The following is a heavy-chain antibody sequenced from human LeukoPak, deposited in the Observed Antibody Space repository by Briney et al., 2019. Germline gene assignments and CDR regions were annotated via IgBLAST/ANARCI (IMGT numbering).Heavy chain of an antibody. D-gene: IGHD2-2*01. CDR1: GGSFSGYY. CDR2: INHSGST. Sequence: RPSETLSLTCAVYGGSFSGYYWSWIRQPPGKGLEWIGEINHSGSTNYNPSLKSRVTISVDTSKNQFSLKLSSVTAADTAVYYCARVGQLAFDYWGQGTLVTVSS. J-gene: IGHJ4*02. CDR3: ARVGQLAFDY. V-gene: IGHV4-34*01.